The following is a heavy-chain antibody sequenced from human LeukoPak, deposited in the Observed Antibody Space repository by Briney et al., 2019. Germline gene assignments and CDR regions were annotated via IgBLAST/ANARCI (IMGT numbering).Heavy chain of an antibody. CDR3: ARSRYSSDCMDV. V-gene: IGHV3-11*01. D-gene: IGHD5-12*01. Sequence: GGSLRLSCAASGFTFSNYYMSWIRQAPGKGLEWLSYISSSGDSIYYADSVKGRFTISRDNAKNSLFLQMNSLRAEDTAVYYCARSRYSSDCMDVWGQGTTVTVSS. J-gene: IGHJ6*02. CDR2: ISSSGDSI. CDR1: GFTFSNYY.